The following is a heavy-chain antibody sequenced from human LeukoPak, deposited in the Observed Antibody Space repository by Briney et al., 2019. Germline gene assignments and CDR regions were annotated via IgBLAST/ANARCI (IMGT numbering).Heavy chain of an antibody. D-gene: IGHD2-2*01. Sequence: GASVKVSCKASGYTFTSYDINWVRQATGQGLEWMGWMNPNSGNTGYAQKFQGRVTMTRNTSISTAYVELSSLRSEDTAVYYCARFPSLVVPAAIDYWGQGTLVTVSS. V-gene: IGHV1-8*01. CDR1: GYTFTSYD. J-gene: IGHJ4*02. CDR2: MNPNSGNT. CDR3: ARFPSLVVPAAIDY.